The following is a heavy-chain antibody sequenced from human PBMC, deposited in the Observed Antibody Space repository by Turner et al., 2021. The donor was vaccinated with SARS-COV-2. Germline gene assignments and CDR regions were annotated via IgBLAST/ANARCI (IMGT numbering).Heavy chain of an antibody. CDR2: IYYSGST. Sequence: QVQLQESGPGLVRPSETLSLTCTVSGGSISRYYWSWIRQPPGKGLEWIGYIYYSGSTNYNPSLKSRVTMSVDTSKNQFSLKLSSVTAADTAVYYCARLNYDFWSGYYTGWFDPWGQGTLVIVSS. V-gene: IGHV4-59*08. CDR3: ARLNYDFWSGYYTGWFDP. CDR1: GGSISRYY. D-gene: IGHD3-3*01. J-gene: IGHJ5*02.